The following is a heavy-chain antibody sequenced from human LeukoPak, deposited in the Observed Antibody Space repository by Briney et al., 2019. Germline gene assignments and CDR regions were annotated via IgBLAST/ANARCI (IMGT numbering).Heavy chain of an antibody. CDR3: ARLRRITAAGGYYSGMDV. CDR1: GGSFAGYY. CDR2: INHGGST. Sequence: PSETLSLTCAVYGGSFAGYYWTWIRQLPGKGLGWIGEINHGGSTNYNPSLKSRVTISVDTSKNQFSLILRSVTAADTAVYYCARLRRITAAGGYYSGMDVWGQGTTVTVSS. V-gene: IGHV4-34*01. D-gene: IGHD6-13*01. J-gene: IGHJ6*02.